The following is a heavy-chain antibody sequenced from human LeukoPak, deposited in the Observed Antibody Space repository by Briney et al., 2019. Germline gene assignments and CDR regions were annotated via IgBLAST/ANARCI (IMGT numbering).Heavy chain of an antibody. CDR1: GFTFSDYY. Sequence: GGSLRLSCAASGFTFSDYYMSWIRQAPGKGLEWVSSISSSSSYIYYADSVKGRFTISRDNAKNSLYLQMNSLRAEDTAVYYCARVGVATIGGLDYWGQGTLVTVSS. V-gene: IGHV3-11*06. CDR3: ARVGVATIGGLDY. J-gene: IGHJ4*02. CDR2: ISSSSSYI. D-gene: IGHD5-12*01.